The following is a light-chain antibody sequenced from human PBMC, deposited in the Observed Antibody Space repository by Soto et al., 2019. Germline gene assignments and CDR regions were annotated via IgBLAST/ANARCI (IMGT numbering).Light chain of an antibody. CDR2: GAS. J-gene: IGKJ3*01. V-gene: IGKV3-15*01. Sequence: EIAMTQSPATLSVSPGERATLSCRASQSVYNNLAWYQQKPGQAPRLLIYGASTRATGIPARLSGSGSGTEFTLTISSLQSEEFAVYFCQQYNNWPPVTFGPGTKVDIK. CDR1: QSVYNN. CDR3: QQYNNWPPVT.